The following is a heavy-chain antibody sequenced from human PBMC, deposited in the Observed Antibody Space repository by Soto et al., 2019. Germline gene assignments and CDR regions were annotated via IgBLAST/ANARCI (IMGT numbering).Heavy chain of an antibody. J-gene: IGHJ4*01. Sequence: ASVKGSCKTSGYSFTDYKLHWVRQAPGQGLEWMGWVDPDGGGSNSAQKFQGSVTMTWDTSITTAYLDLTRLTTNDTATYFCATWVDYGDFEGFDFWG. CDR2: VDPDGGGS. V-gene: IGHV1-2*04. CDR3: ATWVDYGDFEGFDF. CDR1: GYSFTDYK. D-gene: IGHD4-17*01.